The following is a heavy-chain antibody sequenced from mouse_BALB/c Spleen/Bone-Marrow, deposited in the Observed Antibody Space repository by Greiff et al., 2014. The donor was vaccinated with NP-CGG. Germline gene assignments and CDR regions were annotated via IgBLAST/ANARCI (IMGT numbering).Heavy chain of an antibody. D-gene: IGHD3-1*01. J-gene: IGHJ2*01. CDR3: TTLARSDFDY. V-gene: IGHV1-5*01. Sequence: VQLKHSGTVLARPGAAVEMSCKASGYTFSNYWMHWVKQRPGQGLEWIGTIYPGNSDTTYNQKFKGKAKLTAVTSTSTAYMELSSLTNEDSAVYYCTTLARSDFDYWGQGTTLTVSS. CDR2: IYPGNSDT. CDR1: GYTFSNYW.